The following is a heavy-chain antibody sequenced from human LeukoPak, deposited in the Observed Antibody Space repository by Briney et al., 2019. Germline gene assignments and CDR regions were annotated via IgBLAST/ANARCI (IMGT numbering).Heavy chain of an antibody. V-gene: IGHV4-38-2*01. CDR1: GYSISSGHY. J-gene: IGHJ4*02. D-gene: IGHD1-26*01. CDR3: ARGHSGYFDY. CDR2: MYHSGST. Sequence: PSETLSLTCAVSGYSISSGHYWGWIRQPPGKGLEWIGSMYHSGSTYYNPSLKSRVTISVDTSKNQSALKLSYVTAADTAVYYCARGHSGYFDYWGQGTLVTVSS.